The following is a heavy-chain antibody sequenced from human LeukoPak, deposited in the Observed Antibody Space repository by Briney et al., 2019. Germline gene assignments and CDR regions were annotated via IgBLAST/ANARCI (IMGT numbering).Heavy chain of an antibody. V-gene: IGHV4-30-4*01. CDR2: IYYSGST. Sequence: SETLSLTCTVSGGSISSGDYYWSWIRQPPGKGLEWIGYIYYSGSTYYNPSLKSRVTISVDTSKNQFSLKLSSVTAADTAVYYCARGLQGLRYSSSWYEAWGQGTLVTVSS. CDR1: GGSISSGDYY. D-gene: IGHD6-13*01. J-gene: IGHJ5*02. CDR3: ARGLQGLRYSSSWYEA.